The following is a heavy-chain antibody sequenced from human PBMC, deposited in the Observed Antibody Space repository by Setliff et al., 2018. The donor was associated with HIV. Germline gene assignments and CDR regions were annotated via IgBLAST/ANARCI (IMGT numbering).Heavy chain of an antibody. J-gene: IGHJ3*01. D-gene: IGHD1-1*01. Sequence: GGSLRLSCAASGFTFDDYGMSWVRQAPGKGLEWVSHINNDETITKYADSGKGRFTISRDNAKNTLYLQMNSLRAEDKAVYYCARCRTNDDHGNEAFDFWGQGTMVTVSS. CDR1: GFTFDDYG. CDR2: INNDETIT. CDR3: ARCRTNDDHGNEAFDF. V-gene: IGHV3-20*04.